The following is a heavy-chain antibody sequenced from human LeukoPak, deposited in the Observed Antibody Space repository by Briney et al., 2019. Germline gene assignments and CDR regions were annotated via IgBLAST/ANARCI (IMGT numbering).Heavy chain of an antibody. CDR1: GFTFSSYW. J-gene: IGHJ6*02. V-gene: IGHV3-7*01. Sequence: GGSLRLSCVASGFTFSSYWMSWVRQAPGKGLKWVANIKQDGSEKYYVDSVKGRFTISRDNAKNTLYLQMNTLRVEDTAVYYCTRDLMDYDVSTGLHHYYMDVWGQGTTVTVSS. CDR2: IKQDGSEK. D-gene: IGHD3-9*01. CDR3: TRDLMDYDVSTGLHHYYMDV.